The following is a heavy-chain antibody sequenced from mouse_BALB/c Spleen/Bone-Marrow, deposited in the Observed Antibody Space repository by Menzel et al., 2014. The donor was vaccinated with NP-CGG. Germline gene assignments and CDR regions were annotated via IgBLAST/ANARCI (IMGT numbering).Heavy chain of an antibody. CDR3: TCFYYDYDGLGWFAY. CDR2: IYPGNSDT. CDR1: GYTLINYW. Sequence: DVQLQESGTVLARPGASVKMSCKASGYTLINYWMHWVKQRPGQGLEWIGAIYPGNSDTSYNQKFKAKAKLTAVTSTSTAYMELSSLTNEDSAVYYCTCFYYDYDGLGWFAYWGQGTLVTVSA. V-gene: IGHV1-5*01. J-gene: IGHJ3*01. D-gene: IGHD2-4*01.